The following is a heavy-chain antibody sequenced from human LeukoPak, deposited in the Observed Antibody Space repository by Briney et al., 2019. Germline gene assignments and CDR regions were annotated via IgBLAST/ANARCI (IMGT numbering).Heavy chain of an antibody. V-gene: IGHV3-23*01. D-gene: IGHD4-11*01. CDR1: GFTFSSYP. Sequence: GGSLRLSCAASGFTFSSYPMSWVRQAPGKGLEWVSGISGSGGSTYYPDSVKGRFTISRDNSKNTLYLQINSLRAEDTAVYFCAKDHGSGSNYPYFDHWGQGTLVTVSS. CDR3: AKDHGSGSNYPYFDH. CDR2: ISGSGGST. J-gene: IGHJ4*02.